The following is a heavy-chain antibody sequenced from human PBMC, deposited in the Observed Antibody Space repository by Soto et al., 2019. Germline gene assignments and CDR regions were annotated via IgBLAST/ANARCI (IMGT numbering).Heavy chain of an antibody. V-gene: IGHV1-69*02. D-gene: IGHD3-22*01. CDR1: GGTFSSYT. CDR2: IIPILGIA. J-gene: IGHJ6*02. Sequence: GASVKVSCKASGGTFSSYTISWVRQAPGQGLEWMGRIIPILGIANYAQKFQGRVTITADKSTSTAYMELSSLRSEDTAVYYCARSHYDRSGYYYPKGLDVWGQGTTVTVSS. CDR3: ARSHYDRSGYYYPKGLDV.